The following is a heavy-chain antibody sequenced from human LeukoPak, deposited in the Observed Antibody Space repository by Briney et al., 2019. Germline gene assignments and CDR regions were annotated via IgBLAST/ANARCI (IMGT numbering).Heavy chain of an antibody. J-gene: IGHJ6*02. CDR3: ARDSSSWYGLHYYYGMDV. Sequence: GGSLRLSCAASGFTVSSNYMSWVRQAPGKGLEWVSVIYSGGSTYYADSVKGRFTISRDNSKNTLYLQMNSLRAEDTAVYYCARDSSSWYGLHYYYGMDVWGQGTTVTVSS. CDR2: IYSGGST. V-gene: IGHV3-53*01. D-gene: IGHD6-13*01. CDR1: GFTVSSNY.